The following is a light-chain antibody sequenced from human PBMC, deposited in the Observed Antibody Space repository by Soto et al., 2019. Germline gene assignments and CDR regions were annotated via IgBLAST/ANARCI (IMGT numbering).Light chain of an antibody. CDR3: QQRYSRVFT. J-gene: IGKJ3*01. Sequence: DIQVTQSPSSLSASVGDRVTITCRASQNIDRDLNWYQQKPRKAPKLLIFAASIFQRGVTARFSGSGYVTDFTLTISSLLPDDFGTYYCQQRYSRVFTFGPGTKVDF. CDR2: AAS. V-gene: IGKV1-39*01. CDR1: QNIDRD.